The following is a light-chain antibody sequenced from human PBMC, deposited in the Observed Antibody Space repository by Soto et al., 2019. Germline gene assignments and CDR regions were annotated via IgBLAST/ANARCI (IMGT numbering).Light chain of an antibody. CDR1: QSISNH. V-gene: IGKV1-39*01. CDR2: AAS. J-gene: IGKJ1*01. CDR3: QQSYTRT. Sequence: DIQRTRSPSSLSASVEDRVIITCRASQSISNHLNWYQQKPGKAPKLLIFAASSLQSGVPSRFSGSGSGTDFTLTISSLKPEDFATYYCQQSYTRTFGQGTKVDIK.